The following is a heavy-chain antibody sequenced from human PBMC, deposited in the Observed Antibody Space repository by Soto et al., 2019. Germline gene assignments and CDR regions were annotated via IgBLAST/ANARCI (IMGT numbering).Heavy chain of an antibody. CDR3: ARWSSTTTDDAFDV. V-gene: IGHV1-69*01. CDR1: ADSFSNYA. Sequence: QVQLVQSGPEVKKPGSSVKVSCKASADSFSNYAITWVRQAPGQGLEWMGGIIPMFGTTNYAQKFQARVAITADESRSTVYLDLNTLTSEDTAVYFCARWSSTTTDDAFDVWGQGTMV. D-gene: IGHD6-13*01. CDR2: IIPMFGTT. J-gene: IGHJ3*01.